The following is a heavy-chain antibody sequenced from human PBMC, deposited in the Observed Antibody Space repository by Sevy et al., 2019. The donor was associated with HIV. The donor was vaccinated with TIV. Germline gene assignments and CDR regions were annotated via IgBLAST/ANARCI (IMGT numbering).Heavy chain of an antibody. CDR1: GGSISSSRHY. Sequence: SETLSLTCNVSGGSISSSRHYWGWIRQSPGKSLECIGSRFYSGGAYYNPSLQSRVTMSVDTSKNKFSLNVNSVTAADTAVYYCARHPLVHWFDLWGQGILVTVSS. CDR3: ARHPLVHWFDL. CDR2: RFYSGGA. V-gene: IGHV4-39*01. J-gene: IGHJ5*02.